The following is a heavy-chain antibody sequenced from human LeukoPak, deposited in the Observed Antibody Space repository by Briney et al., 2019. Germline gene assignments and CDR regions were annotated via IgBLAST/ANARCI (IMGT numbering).Heavy chain of an antibody. CDR1: GYSFTSYW. CDR2: IDPSDSYI. CDR3: ARHKTSSATDGLDAFDI. D-gene: IGHD2-15*01. J-gene: IGHJ3*02. V-gene: IGHV5-10-1*01. Sequence: GESLKISCTGSGYSFTSYWISWVRQMPGKGLEWMGRIDPSDSYINYSPSFQGHVTISVEKSITTAYLQWSSLKASDTAMYYCARHKTSSATDGLDAFDIWGQGTMVTVSS.